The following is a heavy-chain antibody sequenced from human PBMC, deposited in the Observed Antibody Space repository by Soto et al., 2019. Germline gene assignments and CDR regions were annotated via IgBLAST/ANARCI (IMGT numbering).Heavy chain of an antibody. J-gene: IGHJ4*02. CDR2: IYYSGST. V-gene: IGHV4-39*01. CDR1: GGSSSSSSYY. D-gene: IGHD3-10*01. CDR3: LRYYYGSGSYLQVDY. Sequence: SETLSLTCTVSGGSSSSSSYYWGWIRQPPGKGLEWIGSIYYSGSTFYNPSLKSRVTMAVDTSKNQFSLKLSSVTAADTAVYYCLRYYYGSGSYLQVDYWGQGTLVTVSS.